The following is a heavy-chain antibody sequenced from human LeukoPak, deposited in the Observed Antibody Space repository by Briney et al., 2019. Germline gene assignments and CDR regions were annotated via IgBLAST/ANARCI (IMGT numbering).Heavy chain of an antibody. J-gene: IGHJ6*04. V-gene: IGHV3-21*01. D-gene: IGHD3-10*02. CDR2: ISSSSSYI. CDR3: AELGITMIGGV. Sequence: GGSLRLSCAASGFTFSSYSMNWVRQAPGKGLEWVSSISSSSSYIYYADSVKGRFTISRDNAKNSLYLQMNSLRAEDTAVDYCAELGITMIGGVWGKGTTVTISS. CDR1: GFTFSSYS.